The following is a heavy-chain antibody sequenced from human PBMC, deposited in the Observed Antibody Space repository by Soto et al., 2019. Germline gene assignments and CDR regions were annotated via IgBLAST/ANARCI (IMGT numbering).Heavy chain of an antibody. V-gene: IGHV3-53*01. CDR1: GFKVGSSY. CDR2: IVSGGST. J-gene: IGHJ4*02. D-gene: IGHD1-26*01. Sequence: GSLRLSCAASGFKVGSSYVTWVRQAPGEGLEWVSVIVSGGSTHYADSATGRFTVSRDVSNNTVYLHMSSLRAEDTAVYFCATDSRNVGIGYFDSWGLGTLVTVSS. CDR3: ATDSRNVGIGYFDS.